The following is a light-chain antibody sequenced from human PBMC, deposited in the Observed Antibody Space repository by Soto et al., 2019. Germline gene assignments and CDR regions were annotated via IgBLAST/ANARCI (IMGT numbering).Light chain of an antibody. J-gene: IGKJ4*01. CDR1: QDIRHY. CDR2: DAS. CDR3: QQYDGYPLT. Sequence: DIQMTQSPSSLSASVGDRVTITCQASQDIRHYLNWYQQKPGKAPNLLIYDASKLETGVPSRFTGSGSGTDFTFTISSLQPEDVATYYGQQYDGYPLTFGGGTKVEFQ. V-gene: IGKV1-33*01.